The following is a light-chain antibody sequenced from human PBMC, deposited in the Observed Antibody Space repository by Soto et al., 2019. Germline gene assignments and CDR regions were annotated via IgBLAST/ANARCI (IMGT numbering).Light chain of an antibody. V-gene: IGKV3-15*01. J-gene: IGKJ5*01. CDR2: AAD. Sequence: IVMTQSPATLSVSAGESATLSCRASQRIRNYLAWYQQIPGQAPRLLIYAADSRATGVPGRFTGSGSGTVFTLTISSLQPEDSGVYYCQQYDTWPPITFGQGTRLEIK. CDR1: QRIRNY. CDR3: QQYDTWPPIT.